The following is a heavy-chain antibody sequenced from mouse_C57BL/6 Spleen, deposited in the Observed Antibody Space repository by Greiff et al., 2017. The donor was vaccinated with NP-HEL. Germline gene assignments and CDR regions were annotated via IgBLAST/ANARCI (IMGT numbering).Heavy chain of an antibody. Sequence: VQLVESGPGLVAPSQSLSITRTVSGSSLTCYGVDWVCQPPGMGLEWLGVLWGGGSTNYNSAIMSRLSISKDNSKSQVFLKMTSLQTDDTTMYYCAIGNYDNGYFEGWGTGSTVTVSS. CDR3: AIGNYDNGYFEG. CDR1: GSSLTCYG. D-gene: IGHD2-4*01. CDR2: LWGGGST. J-gene: IGHJ1*03. V-gene: IGHV2-9*01.